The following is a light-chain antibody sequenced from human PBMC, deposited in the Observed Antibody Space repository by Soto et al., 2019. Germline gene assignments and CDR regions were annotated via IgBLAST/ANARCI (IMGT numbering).Light chain of an antibody. V-gene: IGKV3-20*01. CDR3: QQYGTSPIN. CDR2: GAS. J-gene: IGKJ5*01. CDR1: QSIKNNF. Sequence: EIVLTQSPCTLSSSPGERATLSCRASQSIKNNFLAWYQQKPGQAPRLLIFGASSRSSGIPYRFSGSGSGTDFTLTVSRLEPEDFAVYYCQQYGTSPINFGQGTRLEI.